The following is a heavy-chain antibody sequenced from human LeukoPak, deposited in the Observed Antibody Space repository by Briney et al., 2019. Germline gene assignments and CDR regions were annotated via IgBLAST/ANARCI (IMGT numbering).Heavy chain of an antibody. CDR2: INTKSGRT. V-gene: IGHV1-2*02. CDR1: GYSFTDYY. J-gene: IGHJ5*02. D-gene: IGHD3-3*01. CDR3: ARPDFIDAGPYLIGP. Sequence: ASVKVSCKTSGYSFTDYYIHLVRQAPGQGLEWMGWINTKSGRTSSARKFQGRVTMTRDPSITTVYMDMAWLTPDDTAIYFCARPDFIDAGPYLIGPWGQGTLVTVSS.